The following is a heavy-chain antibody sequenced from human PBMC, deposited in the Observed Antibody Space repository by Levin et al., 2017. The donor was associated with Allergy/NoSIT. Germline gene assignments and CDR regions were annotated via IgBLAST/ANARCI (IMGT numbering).Heavy chain of an antibody. V-gene: IGHV1-2*02. D-gene: IGHD4-17*01. CDR1: GYTFTGYY. Sequence: ASVKVSCKASGYTFTGYYMHWVRQAPGQGLEWMGWINPNSGGTNYAQKFQGRVTMTRDTSISTAYMELSRLRSDDTAVYYCARDRIRATVTTLYYWGQGTLVTVSS. J-gene: IGHJ4*02. CDR3: ARDRIRATVTTLYY. CDR2: INPNSGGT.